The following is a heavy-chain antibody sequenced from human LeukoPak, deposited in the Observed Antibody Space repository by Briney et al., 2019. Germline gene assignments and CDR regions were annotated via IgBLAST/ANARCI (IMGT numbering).Heavy chain of an antibody. D-gene: IGHD5-24*01. CDR1: GGSFSGYY. Sequence: ASETLSLTCAVYGGSFSGYYWSWIRQPPEKGLEWIGEINHSGSTNYNPSLKSRVTISVDTSKNQFSLKLSSVTAADTAVYYCANLRTGMATIRWGQGTLVTVSS. J-gene: IGHJ4*02. V-gene: IGHV4-34*01. CDR2: INHSGST. CDR3: ANLRTGMATIR.